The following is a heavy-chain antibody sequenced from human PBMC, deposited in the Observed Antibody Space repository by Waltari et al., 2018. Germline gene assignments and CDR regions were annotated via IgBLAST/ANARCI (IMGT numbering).Heavy chain of an antibody. D-gene: IGHD2-15*01. CDR3: ARDRGRGLYLDV. Sequence: QLQESGPGLVKPSGTLSLSCAVSGDSVTSANWWSWVRPSPQRGLEWIGQVLSTGKTNYSPSFASRVTMSLDASNNQFSLKVTSATAADTAVYYCARDRGRGLYLDVWGPGTLVTVSP. J-gene: IGHJ4*02. CDR2: VLSTGKT. V-gene: IGHV4-4*02. CDR1: GDSVTSANW.